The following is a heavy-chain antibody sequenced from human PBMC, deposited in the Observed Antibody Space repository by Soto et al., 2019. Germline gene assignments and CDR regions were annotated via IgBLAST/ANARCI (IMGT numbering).Heavy chain of an antibody. V-gene: IGHV3-23*01. D-gene: IGHD6-6*01. CDR1: GFTFSSYA. Sequence: EVRLLESGGGLVQPGGSLRLSCAASGFTFSSYAMSWVRQAPGKGLEWVSGISGSGVSTYYADSVKGRFTISRDNSKSTLYLQMNSLRAEDTAVYYCAKDRERIATRSIDYWGQGTLVTFSA. CDR3: AKDRERIATRSIDY. J-gene: IGHJ4*02. CDR2: ISGSGVST.